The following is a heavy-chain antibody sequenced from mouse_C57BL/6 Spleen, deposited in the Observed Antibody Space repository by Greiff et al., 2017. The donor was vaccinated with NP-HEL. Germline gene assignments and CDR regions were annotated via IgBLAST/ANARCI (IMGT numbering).Heavy chain of an antibody. CDR1: GFSLTSYG. J-gene: IGHJ1*03. D-gene: IGHD1-1*01. V-gene: IGHV2-5*01. CDR3: AKRDYGSSYRYFDV. Sequence: VKLKESGPGLVQPSQSLSITCTVSGFSLTSYGVHWVRQSPGKGLEWLGVIWRGGSTDYNAAFMSRLSITKDNSKSQVFFKMNSLQADDTAIYYCAKRDYGSSYRYFDVWGTGTTVTVSS. CDR2: IWRGGST.